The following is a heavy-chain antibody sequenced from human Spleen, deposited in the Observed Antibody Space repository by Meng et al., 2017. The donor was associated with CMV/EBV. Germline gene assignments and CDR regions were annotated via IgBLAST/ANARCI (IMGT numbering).Heavy chain of an antibody. Sequence: GESLKISCAASGFTFSSYGMHWVRQAPGKGLEWVAFIRYDGSNKYYADSVKGRFTISRDNSKNTLYLQMNSLRAEDTAVYYCAKGRRTEHYFDYWGQGTLVTVSS. CDR1: GFTFSSYG. D-gene: IGHD1-26*01. V-gene: IGHV3-30*02. CDR3: AKGRRTEHYFDY. CDR2: IRYDGSNK. J-gene: IGHJ4*02.